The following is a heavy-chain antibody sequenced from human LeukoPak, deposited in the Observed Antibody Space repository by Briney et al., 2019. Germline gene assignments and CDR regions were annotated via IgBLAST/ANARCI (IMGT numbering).Heavy chain of an antibody. D-gene: IGHD3-22*01. Sequence: SVKVSCTASGGTFSSYATSWVRQAPGQGLEWMGGIIPILGTANYAQKFQGRVTITADESTSTAYMELSSLRSEDTAVYYCARKEGYYDSSGYYNPNWYFDLWGRGTLVTVSS. CDR2: IIPILGTA. V-gene: IGHV1-69*13. CDR3: ARKEGYYDSSGYYNPNWYFDL. J-gene: IGHJ2*01. CDR1: GGTFSSYA.